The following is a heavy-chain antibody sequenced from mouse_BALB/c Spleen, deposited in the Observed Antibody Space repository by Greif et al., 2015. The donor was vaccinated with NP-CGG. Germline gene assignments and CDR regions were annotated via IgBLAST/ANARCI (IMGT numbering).Heavy chain of an antibody. J-gene: IGHJ4*01. Sequence: VKLQESGAELAKPGASVKMSCKASGYTFTSYWMHWVKQRPGQGLEWIGYINPSTGYTEYNQKFKDKATLTADKSSSTASMQLSSLTSEGSAVYYCASYYGSSYAMDYWGQETSVTVSS. CDR1: GYTFTSYW. CDR2: INPSTGYT. D-gene: IGHD1-1*01. V-gene: IGHV1-7*01. CDR3: ASYYGSSYAMDY.